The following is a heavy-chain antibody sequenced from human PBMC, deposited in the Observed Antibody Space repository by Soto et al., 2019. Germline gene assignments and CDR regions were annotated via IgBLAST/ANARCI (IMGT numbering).Heavy chain of an antibody. CDR3: ARVPDR. CDR2: IYHSGST. V-gene: IGHV4-30-2*01. Sequence: SETRSLTCAVSGGSISRGGYSWSWIRQPPGKGLEWIGYIYHSGSTYYNPSPKSRVTISVDRSKNQFSLKLSSVTAADTAVYYCARVPDRWGQGTLVTVSS. J-gene: IGHJ5*02. D-gene: IGHD2-2*01. CDR1: GGSISRGGYS.